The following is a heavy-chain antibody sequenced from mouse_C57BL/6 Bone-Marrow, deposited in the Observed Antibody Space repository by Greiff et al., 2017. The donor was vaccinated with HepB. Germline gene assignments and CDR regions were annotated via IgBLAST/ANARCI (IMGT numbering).Heavy chain of an antibody. Sequence: EVHLVESGGGLVQPGGSLKLSCAASGFTFSDYYMYWVRQTPEKRLEWVAYISNGGGSTYYPDTVKGRFTISRDNAKNTLYLQMSRLKSEDTAMYYCARQGRGYYWYFDVWGTGTTVTVSS. J-gene: IGHJ1*03. V-gene: IGHV5-12*01. CDR3: ARQGRGYYWYFDV. CDR1: GFTFSDYY. CDR2: ISNGGGST. D-gene: IGHD2-2*01.